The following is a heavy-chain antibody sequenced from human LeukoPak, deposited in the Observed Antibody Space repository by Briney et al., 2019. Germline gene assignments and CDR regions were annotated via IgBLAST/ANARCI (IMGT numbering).Heavy chain of an antibody. CDR2: INSDGSST. CDR3: AKGGATVIDY. CDR1: GFTFSNYW. J-gene: IGHJ4*02. V-gene: IGHV3-74*01. Sequence: GGSLRLSCAASGFTFSNYWMHWVRQAPGKGLVWVSRINSDGSSTTSADSVKGRFTISRDNAKNTLYLQMNSLRAEDTAVYYCAKGGATVIDYWGQGTLATVSS. D-gene: IGHD4-17*01.